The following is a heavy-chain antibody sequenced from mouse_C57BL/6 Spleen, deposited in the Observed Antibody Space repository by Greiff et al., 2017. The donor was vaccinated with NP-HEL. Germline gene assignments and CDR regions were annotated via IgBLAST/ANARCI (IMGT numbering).Heavy chain of an antibody. CDR3: GSSPTTVGAMDY. V-gene: IGHV1-9*01. D-gene: IGHD1-1*01. CDR2: ILPGGGST. J-gene: IGHJ4*01. Sequence: VQLQESGAELMKPGASVKLSCTATGYTFTGYWIEWVKQRPGHGLEWIGEILPGGGSTNYNEKFKGKATFTGDKSNNTAYMRLSSLTTEDSEIYYCGSSPTTVGAMDYWGQGTSVTVSS. CDR1: GYTFTGYW.